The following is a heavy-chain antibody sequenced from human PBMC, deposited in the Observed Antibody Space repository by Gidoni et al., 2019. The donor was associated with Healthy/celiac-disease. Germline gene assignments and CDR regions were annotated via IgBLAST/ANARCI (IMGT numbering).Heavy chain of an antibody. CDR3: ARGAVIFWFDP. J-gene: IGHJ5*02. CDR2: IYHSGST. V-gene: IGHV4-38-2*01. Sequence: QVQLQESGPGLVKPSETLSLTCAVSGYSISSGYYWGWIRQPPGKGLEWIGSIYHSGSTYYNPSLKSRVTISVDTSKNQFSLKLSSVTAADTAVYYCARGAVIFWFDPWGQGTLVTVSS. CDR1: GYSISSGYY. D-gene: IGHD6-19*01.